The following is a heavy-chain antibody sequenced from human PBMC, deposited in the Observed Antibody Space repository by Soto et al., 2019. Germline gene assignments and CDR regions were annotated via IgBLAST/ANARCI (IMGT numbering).Heavy chain of an antibody. V-gene: IGHV1-69*01. Sequence: QVRLVQSGAEVKKPGSSVKVSCAASGGTFSSYAVTWVRQAPGQGLEWMGGIIPIVTTPNYAQKFQGRLTISADQSTSTSYMELSSLRAEDTGVYYCARVGYNVWSRYHYYGRDVWGQGTTVIVSS. CDR2: IIPIVTTP. CDR3: ARVGYNVWSRYHYYGRDV. D-gene: IGHD3-3*01. CDR1: GGTFSSYA. J-gene: IGHJ6*02.